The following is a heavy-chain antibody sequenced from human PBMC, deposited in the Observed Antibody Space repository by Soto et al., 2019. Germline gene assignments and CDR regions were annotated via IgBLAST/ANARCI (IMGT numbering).Heavy chain of an antibody. CDR3: AKDRDLDRSGHYHSHGMDA. J-gene: IGHJ6*02. CDR2: ISYDGSNK. CDR1: GFTFSSYG. Sequence: SGGSLRLSCAASGFTFSSYGMHWVRQAPGKGLEWVAVISYDGSNKYYADSVKGRFTISRDNSKNTLYLQMNSLRAEDTAVYYSAKDRDLDRSGHYHSHGMDAWGQEPTVTVAS. V-gene: IGHV3-30*18. D-gene: IGHD2-15*01.